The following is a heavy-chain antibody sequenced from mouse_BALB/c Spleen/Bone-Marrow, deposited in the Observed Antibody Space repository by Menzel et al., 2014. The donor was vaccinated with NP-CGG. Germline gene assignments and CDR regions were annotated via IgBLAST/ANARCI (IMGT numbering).Heavy chain of an antibody. Sequence: VKLVESGPELVKPGASVKISCKASGYAFXLPWMNWAKQRPGQGLEWIGRIYPGDGDTSYNGKFKGKATLTADKSSSTAYMQLINLTSVDSAVYFCARTGIGLDYWGQGTSVTVSS. J-gene: IGHJ4*01. CDR3: ARTGIGLDY. V-gene: IGHV1-82*01. CDR1: GYAFXLPW. D-gene: IGHD4-1*01. CDR2: IYPGDGDT.